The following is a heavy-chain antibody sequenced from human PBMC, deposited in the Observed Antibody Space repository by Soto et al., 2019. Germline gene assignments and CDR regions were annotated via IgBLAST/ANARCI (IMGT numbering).Heavy chain of an antibody. D-gene: IGHD1-7*01. V-gene: IGHV3-48*03. Sequence: GGSLRLSCAASWFTFSSYEMNCVRQAPWKGLEWVSYISRSGSTIYCADSVKGRFTISRDNAKNSLYLQMNSLRAEDTAVHYCARHGGLTATTNYYYYGMAVWAQGTPVTFSS. CDR3: ARHGGLTATTNYYYYGMAV. CDR1: WFTFSSYE. CDR2: ISRSGSTI. J-gene: IGHJ6*01.